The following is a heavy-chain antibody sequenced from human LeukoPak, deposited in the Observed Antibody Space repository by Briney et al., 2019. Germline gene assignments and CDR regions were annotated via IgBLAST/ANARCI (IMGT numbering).Heavy chain of an antibody. D-gene: IGHD4-23*01. CDR2: INPSGGST. CDR3: ARDGEAYGGNQGGISYFDY. V-gene: IGHV1-46*01. CDR1: GYTYTSYY. J-gene: IGHJ4*02. Sequence: ASVTVSCKASGYTYTSYYMHWVRQAPGQGLEWMGIINPSGGSTSYAQKFQGRVTMTRDTSTSTVYMELSSLRSEDTAVYYCARDGEAYGGNQGGISYFDYWGQGTLVTVSS.